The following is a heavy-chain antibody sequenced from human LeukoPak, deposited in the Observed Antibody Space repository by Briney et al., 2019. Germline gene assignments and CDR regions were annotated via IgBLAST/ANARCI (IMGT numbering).Heavy chain of an antibody. CDR1: GGTFSSYA. D-gene: IGHD3-22*01. CDR2: IIPIFGTA. CDR3: ARDPMIGRNPLNWFDP. V-gene: IGHV1-69*05. Sequence: AASVKVSCKASGGTFSSYAISWVRQAPGQGLEWMGGIIPIFGTANYAQKFQGRVTITTDASTSTAYMELSSLRSEDTAVYYCARDPMIGRNPLNWFDPWGQGTLVTVSS. J-gene: IGHJ5*02.